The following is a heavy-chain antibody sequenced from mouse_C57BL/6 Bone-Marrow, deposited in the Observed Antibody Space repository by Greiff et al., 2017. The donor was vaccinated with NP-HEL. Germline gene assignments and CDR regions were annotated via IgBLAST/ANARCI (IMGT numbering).Heavy chain of an antibody. D-gene: IGHD2-10*02. Sequence: QVQLQQPGAELVMPGASVKLSCKASGYTFTSYWMHWVKQRPGQGLEWIGEIDPSDSYTNYNQKFKGKSTLTVDKSSSTAYMQLSSLTSEDAAVSYCAIDGPWYAGRGHGALVTVSA. J-gene: IGHJ3*01. CDR2: IDPSDSYT. CDR3: AIDGPWYAG. CDR1: GYTFTSYW. V-gene: IGHV1-69*01.